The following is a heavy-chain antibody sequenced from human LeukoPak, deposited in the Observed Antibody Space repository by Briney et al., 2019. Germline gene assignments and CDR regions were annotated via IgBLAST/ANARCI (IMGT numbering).Heavy chain of an antibody. D-gene: IGHD3-22*01. CDR2: ISGSGGST. CDR3: AKDLDLYYYDSSGYERAFDI. V-gene: IGHV3-23*01. CDR1: GFTFSSYA. Sequence: GGSLRLSCAASGFTFSSYAMSWVRQAPGKGLEWVSAISGSGGSTYYADSVKGRFTISRDNSKNTLYLQMNSLRAEDTAVYYCAKDLDLYYYDSSGYERAFDISGQGTMVTVS. J-gene: IGHJ3*02.